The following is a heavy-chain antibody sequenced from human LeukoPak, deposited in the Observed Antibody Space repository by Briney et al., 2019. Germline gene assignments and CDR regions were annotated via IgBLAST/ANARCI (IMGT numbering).Heavy chain of an antibody. J-gene: IGHJ3*02. V-gene: IGHV4-34*01. CDR2: INHSGST. CDR1: GGPFSGYY. Sequence: SETLSLTCAVYGGPFSGYYWSWIRQPPGKGLEWIGEINHSGSTNYNPSLKSRVTISVDTSKNQFSLKLSSVTAAATAVYYCARLRETFDAFDIWGQGTMVTVSS. CDR3: ARLRETFDAFDI.